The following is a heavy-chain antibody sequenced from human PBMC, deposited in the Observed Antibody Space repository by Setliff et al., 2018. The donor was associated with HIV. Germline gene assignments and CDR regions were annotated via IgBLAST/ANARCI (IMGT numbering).Heavy chain of an antibody. CDR1: GFTYSDYY. CDR2: INPNTGGT. CDR3: VRYRSDWLRGDFYIDV. Sequence: ASVKVSCKASGFTYSDYYIHGVRQAPGQGLECMGWINPNTGGTVYAQKFQGRVIMTRDTSARTANMELASLTPDDTGVYYCVRYRSDWLRGDFYIDVWGNGTTVTVSS. J-gene: IGHJ6*03. V-gene: IGHV1-2*02. D-gene: IGHD6-19*01.